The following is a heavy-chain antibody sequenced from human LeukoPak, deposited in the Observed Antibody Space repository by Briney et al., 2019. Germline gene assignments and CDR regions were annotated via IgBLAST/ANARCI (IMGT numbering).Heavy chain of an antibody. CDR1: GFTFNNYA. CDR3: AKDGSGSTSWYYMDV. Sequence: PGGSLRLSCAASGFTFNNYAMSWVRQAPGKGLEWVSGISGAAGSTYYADPVKGRFTISRDNSKNTLYLQMNSLRAEDTAVYYCAKDGSGSTSWYYMDVWGKGTTVTVSS. D-gene: IGHD1-26*01. J-gene: IGHJ6*03. CDR2: ISGAAGST. V-gene: IGHV3-23*01.